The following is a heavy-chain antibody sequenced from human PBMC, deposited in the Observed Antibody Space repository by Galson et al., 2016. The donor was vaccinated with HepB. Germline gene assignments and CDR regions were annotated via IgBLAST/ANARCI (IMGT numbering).Heavy chain of an antibody. CDR2: ISGSGVST. D-gene: IGHD6-13*01. CDR3: AKDEASHSSSWGWYFDL. J-gene: IGHJ2*01. CDR1: GFTFSNYV. Sequence: SLRLSCAASGFTFSNYVMSWVRQAPGKGLEWVSAISGSGVSTYYADSVKGRFTIPRDNSKNMLYLQMNSLRAEDTAVYYCAKDEASHSSSWGWYFDLWGRGTVVTVSS. V-gene: IGHV3-23*01.